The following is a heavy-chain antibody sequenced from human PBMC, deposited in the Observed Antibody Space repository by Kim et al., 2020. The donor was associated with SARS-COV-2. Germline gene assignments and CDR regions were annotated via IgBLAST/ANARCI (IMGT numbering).Heavy chain of an antibody. D-gene: IGHD3-10*01. J-gene: IGHJ5*02. V-gene: IGHV4-59*08. CDR2: IYYSGST. CDR1: GGSISSYY. CDR3: ARHGGSQVWFGELSGGYNWFDP. Sequence: SETLSLTCTVSGGSISSYYWSWIRQPPGKGLEWIGYIYYSGSTNYNPSLKSRVTISVDTSKNQFSLKLSSVTAADTAVYYCARHGGSQVWFGELSGGYNWFDPWGQGTLVTVSS.